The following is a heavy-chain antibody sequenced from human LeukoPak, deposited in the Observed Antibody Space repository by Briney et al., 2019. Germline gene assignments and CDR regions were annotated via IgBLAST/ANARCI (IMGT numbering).Heavy chain of an antibody. J-gene: IGHJ5*02. Sequence: GGSLGLSCEASGFVFSSYTMTWVRQAPGQGLEWVSAIGGRGGSTYYADSVKGRVTISRDNSKNTVSLQMNSLRSDDTAIYYCAKEGGAWGQGTLVVVSS. CDR2: IGGRGGST. V-gene: IGHV3-23*01. D-gene: IGHD3-16*01. CDR1: GFVFSSYT. CDR3: AKEGGA.